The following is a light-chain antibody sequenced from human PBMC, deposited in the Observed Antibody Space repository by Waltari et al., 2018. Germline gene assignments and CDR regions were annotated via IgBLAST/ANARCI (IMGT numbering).Light chain of an antibody. J-gene: IGKJ2*01. V-gene: IGKV3-20*01. Sequence: EIVLTQSPGTLSLSPGERATLSCRASQRVSSNYLAWYQQGPGQAPRLLIHGSSSRATGIPDRFSGSGSGTDFTLTISRLEPEDLAVYYCQQYGRSWNTFGQGTKLEIK. CDR2: GSS. CDR3: QQYGRSWNT. CDR1: QRVSSNY.